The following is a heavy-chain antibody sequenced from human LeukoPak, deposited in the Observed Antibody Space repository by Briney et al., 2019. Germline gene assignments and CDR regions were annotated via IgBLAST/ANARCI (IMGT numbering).Heavy chain of an antibody. J-gene: IGHJ4*03. Sequence: SETLSLTCAVYGGSFSGYYWSWIRQPPGKGLEWIGEINHSGSTNYNPSLKSRVTISVDTSKNQFSLKLSSVTAADTAVYYCARVVVAAAIPYFDYWGQGTMVTVSS. D-gene: IGHD2-2*02. V-gene: IGHV4-34*01. CDR3: ARVVVAAAIPYFDY. CDR1: GGSFSGYY. CDR2: INHSGST.